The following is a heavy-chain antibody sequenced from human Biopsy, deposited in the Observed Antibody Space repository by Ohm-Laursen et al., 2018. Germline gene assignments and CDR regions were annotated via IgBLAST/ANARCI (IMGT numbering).Heavy chain of an antibody. D-gene: IGHD6-19*01. CDR1: GYSFTSYY. CDR3: ARNTGWYGDLYYFDY. Sequence: SVKVSCKASGYSFTSYYMHWVRQAPGQGLEWMGMINPSGSTTSYPQISQGRVTMTRDTSKSTVYMELSSLRSADTAVYFCARNTGWYGDLYYFDYWGQGTLVTVSS. J-gene: IGHJ4*02. CDR2: INPSGSTT. V-gene: IGHV1-46*01.